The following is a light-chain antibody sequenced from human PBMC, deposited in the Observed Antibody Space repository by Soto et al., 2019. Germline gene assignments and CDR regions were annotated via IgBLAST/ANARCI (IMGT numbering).Light chain of an antibody. CDR1: SSDVGDYHY. J-gene: IGLJ1*01. V-gene: IGLV2-14*01. CDR3: SSYTSNSTYV. Sequence: QSALTQPASVSGSPGQSITISCTGTSSDVGDYHYVSWSQQHPGKAPKLIIYEVSNRPSGVSNRFSGSKSGNTASLTISGVQVEDEADYYCSSYTSNSTYVFGTGTKLTVL. CDR2: EVS.